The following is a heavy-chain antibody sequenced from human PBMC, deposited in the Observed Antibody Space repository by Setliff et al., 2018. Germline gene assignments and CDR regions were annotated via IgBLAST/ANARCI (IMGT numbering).Heavy chain of an antibody. CDR2: RYYSGHT. CDR3: AKHGEESKVTTYLAS. V-gene: IGHV4-39*01. J-gene: IGHJ5*02. Sequence: SETLSLTCTVSGDSISSGTYYWGWIRQPPGKGLEWIGSRYYSGHTYYNPSLKSRVAMSVDKAENQFSLNLRSVSAADTAIYYCAKHGEESKVTTYLASWGQGTLVTVSS. CDR1: GDSISSGTYY. D-gene: IGHD4-17*01.